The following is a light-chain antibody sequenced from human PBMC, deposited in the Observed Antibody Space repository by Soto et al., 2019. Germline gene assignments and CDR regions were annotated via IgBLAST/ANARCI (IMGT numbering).Light chain of an antibody. V-gene: IGKV3-20*01. CDR1: QRVSARY. CDR2: GAS. Sequence: IVLTQSPGTLSLSPGDRATLSCRASQRVSARYFAWYHQKPGQAPRLLIFGASDRATGIPDRFSGSGSGTDFTLTIDRLEPEDFAMYYCQQYSGSPPTFGQGTKVDIK. CDR3: QQYSGSPPT. J-gene: IGKJ1*01.